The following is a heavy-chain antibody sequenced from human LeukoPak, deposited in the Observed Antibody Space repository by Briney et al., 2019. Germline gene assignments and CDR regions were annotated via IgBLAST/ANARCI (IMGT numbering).Heavy chain of an antibody. Sequence: GGSLRLSCAASGFTFSSYSMNWVRQAPGKGLEWVSYISSSGSTIYYADSVKGRFTISRDNAKNSLYLQMNSLRAEDTAVYYCAREMATMESAVDYWGQGTLVTVSS. CDR3: AREMATMESAVDY. J-gene: IGHJ4*02. D-gene: IGHD5-24*01. V-gene: IGHV3-48*01. CDR2: ISSSGSTI. CDR1: GFTFSSYS.